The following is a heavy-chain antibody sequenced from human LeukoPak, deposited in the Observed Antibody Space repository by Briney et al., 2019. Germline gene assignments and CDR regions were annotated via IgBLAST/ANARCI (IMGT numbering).Heavy chain of an antibody. J-gene: IGHJ5*02. Sequence: GRSLRLSCAASGFTFEDYAMHWVRQAPGKGLEWVSGISWNSGSIGYADSVKGRFTISRDNAKNSLYLQLNSLRAEDMALYYCAKGGYSSSSGWFDPWGQGTLVTVSS. CDR2: ISWNSGSI. D-gene: IGHD6-6*01. V-gene: IGHV3-9*03. CDR3: AKGGYSSSSGWFDP. CDR1: GFTFEDYA.